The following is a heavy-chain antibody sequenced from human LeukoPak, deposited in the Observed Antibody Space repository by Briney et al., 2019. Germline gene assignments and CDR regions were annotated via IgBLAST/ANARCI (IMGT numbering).Heavy chain of an antibody. V-gene: IGHV3-23*01. CDR2: ISGSGGST. J-gene: IGHJ4*02. CDR1: GFTFSSYA. CDR3: ARDRVYDSSGYYYGPPVY. Sequence: PGGSLRLSCAASGFTFSSYAMSWVRQAPGKGLEWVSAISGSGGSTYYADSVKGRFTISRDNSKNTLYLQMNSLRAEDTAVYYCARDRVYDSSGYYYGPPVYWGQGTLVTVSS. D-gene: IGHD3-22*01.